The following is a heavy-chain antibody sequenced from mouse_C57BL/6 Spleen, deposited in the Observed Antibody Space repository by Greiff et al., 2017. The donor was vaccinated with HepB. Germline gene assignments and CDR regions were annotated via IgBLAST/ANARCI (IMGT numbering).Heavy chain of an antibody. J-gene: IGHJ1*03. CDR2: INPYNGCT. D-gene: IGHD1-1*01. CDR1: GYTFTDYY. CDR3: AEGYGRSHWYFDV. Sequence: EVQLQQSGPVLVKPGASVKMSCKASGYTFTDYYMNWVKQSHGKSLEWIGVINPYNGCTSYNQKFKGKATLTVDKSSSTAYMELNSLTAEDSAVYDCAEGYGRSHWYFDVWGTGTTVTVSS. V-gene: IGHV1-19*01.